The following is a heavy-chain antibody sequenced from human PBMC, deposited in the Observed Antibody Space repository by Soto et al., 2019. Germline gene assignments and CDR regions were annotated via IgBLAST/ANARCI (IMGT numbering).Heavy chain of an antibody. V-gene: IGHV3-7*01. CDR1: GFTFSSYW. CDR2: IKQDGSEK. Sequence: GGSLRLSCAASGFTFSSYWMSWVRQAPGKGLEWVANIKQDGSEKYYVDSVKGRFTISRDNAKNSLLLQMNGLRAEETAVYYCARGYGYCSSTSCSSYYYYYMDVWGKGTTVTVSS. J-gene: IGHJ6*03. CDR3: ARGYGYCSSTSCSSYYYYYMDV. D-gene: IGHD2-2*01.